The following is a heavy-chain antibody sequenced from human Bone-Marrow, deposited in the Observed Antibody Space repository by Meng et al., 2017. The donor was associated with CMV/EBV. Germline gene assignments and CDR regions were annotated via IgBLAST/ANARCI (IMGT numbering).Heavy chain of an antibody. CDR2: FDLEDGET. D-gene: IGHD5-24*01. V-gene: IGHV1-24*01. CDR1: GYTLTELS. J-gene: IGHJ4*02. Sequence: ASVKVSCKVFGYTLTELSMHWVRQAPGKGLEWMGGFDLEDGETIYAQKFQGRVTMTEDTSTDTAYMELSSLRVEDTAVYYCARKIEMATISGYFDYWGQGTLVTVSS. CDR3: ARKIEMATISGYFDY.